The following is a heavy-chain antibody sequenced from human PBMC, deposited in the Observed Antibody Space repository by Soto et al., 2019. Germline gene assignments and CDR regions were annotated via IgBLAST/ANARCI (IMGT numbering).Heavy chain of an antibody. V-gene: IGHV4-59*01. Sequence: SETLSLTCTVSGGSISSYYWSWIRQPPGKGLEWIGYIYYSGSTNYNPSLKSRVTISVDTSKNQFSLKLSSVTAADTAVYYCARGGGSSSWYPSPLNWFDPWGQGTLVTVSS. CDR2: IYYSGST. D-gene: IGHD6-13*01. J-gene: IGHJ5*02. CDR1: GGSISSYY. CDR3: ARGGGSSSWYPSPLNWFDP.